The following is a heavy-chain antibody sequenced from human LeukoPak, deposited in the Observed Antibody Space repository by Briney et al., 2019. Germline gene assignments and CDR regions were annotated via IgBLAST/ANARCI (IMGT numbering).Heavy chain of an antibody. V-gene: IGHV3-9*01. CDR3: VRATGYDARRYAFEI. CDR2: INWNSDDI. J-gene: IGHJ3*02. Sequence: GGSLRLSCAASGFNFEAYAMHWVRQAPGKGPEWVSGINWNSDDIGYGDSVKGRFTISRDNAKNSLLLQMNSLRPGDTALYYCVRATGYDARRYAFEIWGQGTMVTVSS. CDR1: GFNFEAYA. D-gene: IGHD5-12*01.